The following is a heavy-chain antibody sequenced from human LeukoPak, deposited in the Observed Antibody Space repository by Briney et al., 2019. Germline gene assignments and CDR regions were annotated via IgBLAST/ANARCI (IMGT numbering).Heavy chain of an antibody. Sequence: GASVKVSCKASGYTFTSYYMHWVRQAPGQGLEWMGIINPSGGSTSYAQKFQGRVTMTRDMSTSTVYMELSSLRSEDTAVYYCARAYYDFWRQYYFDYWGQGTLVTVSS. J-gene: IGHJ4*02. V-gene: IGHV1-46*01. D-gene: IGHD3-3*01. CDR1: GYTFTSYY. CDR3: ARAYYDFWRQYYFDY. CDR2: INPSGGST.